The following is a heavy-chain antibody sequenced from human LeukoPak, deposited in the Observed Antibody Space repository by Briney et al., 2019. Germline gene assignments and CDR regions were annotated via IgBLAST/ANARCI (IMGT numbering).Heavy chain of an antibody. Sequence: GGSLRLSCAASGFTFSSYSMNWVRQAPGKGLEWVSSISSSSSYIYYADSVKGRFTISRDNAKNSLYLQMNSLRAEDMAVYYCARARSTVAGTHYFDYWGQGTLVTVSS. J-gene: IGHJ4*02. CDR1: GFTFSSYS. CDR2: ISSSSSYI. D-gene: IGHD6-19*01. V-gene: IGHV3-21*01. CDR3: ARARSTVAGTHYFDY.